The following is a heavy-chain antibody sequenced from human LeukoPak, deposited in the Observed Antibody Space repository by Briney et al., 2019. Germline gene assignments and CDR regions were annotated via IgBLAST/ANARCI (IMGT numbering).Heavy chain of an antibody. CDR3: AKDIAVAGDY. J-gene: IGHJ4*02. CDR1: GFTFYDYA. V-gene: IGHV3-43*02. CDR2: SSGDGGST. D-gene: IGHD6-19*01. Sequence: GSLRLFCGASGFTFYDYAMHWVRHAPGKGLVWFSLSSGDGGSTYYADSVKGRFTISRDNSKNSLYLQMNSLRTEDTALYYCAKDIAVAGDYWGQGTLVTVSS.